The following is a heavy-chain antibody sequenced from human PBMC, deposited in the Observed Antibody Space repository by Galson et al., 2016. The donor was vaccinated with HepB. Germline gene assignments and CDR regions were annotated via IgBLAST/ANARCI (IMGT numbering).Heavy chain of an antibody. J-gene: IGHJ3*02. CDR2: INWNSGNI. CDR1: GFRFSDYA. V-gene: IGHV3-9*01. CDR3: AKAHLPGSGSYYVAAFDI. D-gene: IGHD3-10*01. Sequence: SLRLSCAASGFRFSDYAMHWVRQTPGKGLEWVSGINWNSGNIAYADSMKGRFTISRDNAQNSLYPHMNSLRPDDTALYYCAKAHLPGSGSYYVAAFDIGGQGTMVTVSS.